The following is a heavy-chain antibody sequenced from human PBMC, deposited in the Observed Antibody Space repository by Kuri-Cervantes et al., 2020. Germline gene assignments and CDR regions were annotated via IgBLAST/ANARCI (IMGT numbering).Heavy chain of an antibody. CDR1: GGSISSSSYY. Sequence: GGSLRLSCTVSGGSISSSSYYWGWIRQPPGKGLEWVSAISGSGGSTYYADSVKGRFTISRDNSKNTLYLQMNSLRGEDTAFYYCAKGYQRETRPPYFFDYWGQGTLVTVSS. V-gene: IGHV3-23*01. CDR2: ISGSGGST. D-gene: IGHD6-6*01. J-gene: IGHJ4*02. CDR3: AKGYQRETRPPYFFDY.